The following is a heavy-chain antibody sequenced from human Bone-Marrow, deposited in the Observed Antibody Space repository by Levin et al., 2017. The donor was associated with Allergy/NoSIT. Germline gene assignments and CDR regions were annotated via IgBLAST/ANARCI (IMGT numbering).Heavy chain of an antibody. CDR1: GYPFTTYD. CDR2: VSPNSGNT. J-gene: IGHJ4*02. Sequence: ASVKVSCKTSGYPFTTYDINWVRQATGQGLEFMGWVSPNSGNTGLAQKFQGRVTMTRDISINTAYMELHGLRIEDTAVYYCVRGDRIPRNYWGQGTLVTVSS. D-gene: IGHD2-2*02. CDR3: VRGDRIPRNY. V-gene: IGHV1-8*01.